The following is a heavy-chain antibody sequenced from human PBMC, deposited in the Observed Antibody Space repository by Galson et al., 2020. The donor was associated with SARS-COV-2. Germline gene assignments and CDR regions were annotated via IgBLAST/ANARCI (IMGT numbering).Heavy chain of an antibody. J-gene: IGHJ5*02. D-gene: IGHD6-19*01. Sequence: SETLSLTCTVSGGSIRSSTYYWGWIRQPPGKGLEWIGSVLNSGPTHSSPSLQSRVTISVDTSKNQFSLNLNSVTAADTAMYYCARDATSSGWYNWFDPWGQGTLVTVSS. V-gene: IGHV4-39*07. CDR3: ARDATSSGWYNWFDP. CDR2: VLNSGPT. CDR1: GGSIRSSTYY.